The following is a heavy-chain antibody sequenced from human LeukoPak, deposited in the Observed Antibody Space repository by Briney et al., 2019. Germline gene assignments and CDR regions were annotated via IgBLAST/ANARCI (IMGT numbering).Heavy chain of an antibody. CDR3: ARLTRAPVNFDY. D-gene: IGHD3-3*01. CDR1: GGSISSYY. Sequence: PSETLSLTCTVSGGSISSYYWSWIRQPPGKGLEWIGYIYYSGSTNYNPSLKSRVTISVDTSKNQFSLKLSSVTAADTAVYYCARLTRAPVNFDYWGQGTLVTVSS. V-gene: IGHV4-59*01. J-gene: IGHJ4*02. CDR2: IYYSGST.